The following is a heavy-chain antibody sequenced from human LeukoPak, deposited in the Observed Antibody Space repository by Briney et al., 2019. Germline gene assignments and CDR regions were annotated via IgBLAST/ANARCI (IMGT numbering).Heavy chain of an antibody. CDR1: GFTFSSYS. CDR3: ARDEGTTVNPFDY. V-gene: IGHV3-21*01. Sequence: GGSLRLSCAASGFTFSSYSMNWVRQAPGKGLEGVSSISSSSSYIYYADSVKGRFTISRDNAKNSLYLQMNSLRAEDTAMYYCARDEGTTVNPFDYWGQGTLVTVSS. J-gene: IGHJ4*02. CDR2: ISSSSSYI. D-gene: IGHD4-17*01.